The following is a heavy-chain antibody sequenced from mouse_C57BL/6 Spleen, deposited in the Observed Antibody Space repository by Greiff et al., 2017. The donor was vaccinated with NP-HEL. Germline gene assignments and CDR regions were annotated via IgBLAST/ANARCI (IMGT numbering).Heavy chain of an antibody. CDR3: ARSYYGSSYGYFDY. Sequence: QVQLQQSGPGLVQPSQSLSITCTVSGFSLTSYGVHWVRQSPGKGLEWLGVIWSGGSTDYNAAFISRLSISKDNSKSQVFFKMNSLQADDTAIYYCARSYYGSSYGYFDYWGQGTTLTVSS. CDR2: IWSGGST. J-gene: IGHJ2*01. CDR1: GFSLTSYG. D-gene: IGHD1-1*01. V-gene: IGHV2-2*01.